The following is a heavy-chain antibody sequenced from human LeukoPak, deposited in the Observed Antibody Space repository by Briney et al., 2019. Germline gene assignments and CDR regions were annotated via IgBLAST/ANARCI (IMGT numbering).Heavy chain of an antibody. CDR3: ARGFPYYDFWSGYYTPTAPLDY. CDR2: IKHSGST. D-gene: IGHD3-3*01. V-gene: IGHV4-34*01. J-gene: IGHJ4*02. CDR1: GGSFSGYY. Sequence: SETLSLTCAVYGGSFSGYYWSWIRQPPGKGLEWIGEIKHSGSTNYNPSLKSRVTISVDTSKNQFSLKLSSVTAADTAVYYCARGFPYYDFWSGYYTPTAPLDYWGQGTLVTVSS.